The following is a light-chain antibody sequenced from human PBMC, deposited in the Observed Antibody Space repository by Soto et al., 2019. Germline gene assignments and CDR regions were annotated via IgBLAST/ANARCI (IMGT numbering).Light chain of an antibody. CDR1: QSVSDY. Sequence: EIVLTQSPATLSLSPGERATLSCRAIQSVSDYLAWYQQKPGQAPRLLIYDASNRATGIPARFSGSGFGTDFTLTISSLEPEDFAVYYCEQRSIWPLYTFGQGTKVDIK. V-gene: IGKV3-11*01. J-gene: IGKJ2*01. CDR3: EQRSIWPLYT. CDR2: DAS.